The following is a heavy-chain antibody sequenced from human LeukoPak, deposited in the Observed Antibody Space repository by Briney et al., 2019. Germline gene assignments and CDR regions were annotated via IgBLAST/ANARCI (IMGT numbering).Heavy chain of an antibody. CDR1: GFTFSSYA. CDR2: ISYDGSNK. CDR3: AREGLVDYYGMDV. J-gene: IGHJ6*02. V-gene: IGHV3-30-3*01. Sequence: PGRSLRLSCAASGFTFSSYAMHWVRQAPGKGLEWVAVISYDGSNKYYADSVKGRFTISRDNSKNTLYLQMNSLRAEDTAVYYCAREGLVDYYGMDVWGQGTTVTVSS. D-gene: IGHD6-19*01.